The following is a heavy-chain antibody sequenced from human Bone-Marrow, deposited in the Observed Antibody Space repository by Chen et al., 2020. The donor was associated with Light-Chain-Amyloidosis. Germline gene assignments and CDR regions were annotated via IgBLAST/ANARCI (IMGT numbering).Heavy chain of an antibody. CDR2: ISYDGSNK. J-gene: IGHJ3*02. CDR1: GFTFSSYA. V-gene: IGHV3-30-3*01. CDR3: ARVSI. Sequence: QVQLVESGGGVVQPGRSLRLSCAASGFTFSSYAMHWVRQAPGKGLEWVAVISYDGSNKYYADSVKGRFTISRDNSKSTLYLQMNSLRAEDTAVYYCARVSIWGQGTMVTVSS.